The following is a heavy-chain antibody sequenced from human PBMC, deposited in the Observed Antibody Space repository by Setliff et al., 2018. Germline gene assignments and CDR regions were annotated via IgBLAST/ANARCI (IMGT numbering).Heavy chain of an antibody. Sequence: PSETLSLTCDVSGDSISSATNYWSWIRQPAGKGLEWIGHIDPSGNTNYNPSLKSRVTISVDTSKNQFSLKVSSVTAADTAIYYCALSSSWFKDFQHWGQGTLVTVS. CDR3: ALSSSWFKDFQH. D-gene: IGHD6-13*01. J-gene: IGHJ1*01. V-gene: IGHV4-61*10. CDR2: IDPSGNT. CDR1: GDSISSATNY.